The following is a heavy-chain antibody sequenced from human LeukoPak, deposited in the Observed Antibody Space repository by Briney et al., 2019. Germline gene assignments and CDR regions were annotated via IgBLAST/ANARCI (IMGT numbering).Heavy chain of an antibody. CDR1: GYSFDTYW. CDR3: ARQLVGGSVGAFDM. Sequence: GESLKISCKGSGYSFDTYWIDWVRQMPEKGLEWMGVIYPGDSEIKYSPAFQGQVTISADKSISTAYLQWSSLKASDTAMYYCARQLVGGSVGAFDMWGQGTMVTVSS. D-gene: IGHD1-26*01. CDR2: IYPGDSEI. J-gene: IGHJ3*02. V-gene: IGHV5-51*01.